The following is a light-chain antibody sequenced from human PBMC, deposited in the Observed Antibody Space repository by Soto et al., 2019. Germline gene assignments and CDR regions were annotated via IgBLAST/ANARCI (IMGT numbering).Light chain of an antibody. CDR2: GNS. CDR1: SSNIGAGYD. Sequence: QSVLTQPPSVSGAPGQRVTISCTGSSSNIGAGYDVHWYQQLPGTAPKLLIYGNSNRPSGVPDRFSGSKSGTSASLAITGLQAEDDADYYCQSYASSLSGYVFGNGTKLTVL. J-gene: IGLJ1*01. CDR3: QSYASSLSGYV. V-gene: IGLV1-40*01.